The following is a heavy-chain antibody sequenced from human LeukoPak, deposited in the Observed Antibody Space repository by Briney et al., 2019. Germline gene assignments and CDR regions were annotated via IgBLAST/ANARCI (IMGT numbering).Heavy chain of an antibody. CDR1: GYSFTSYW. CDR2: IYPGDSDT. V-gene: IGHV5-51*01. J-gene: IGHJ5*02. Sequence: GESLKISCKGSGYSFTSYWIGWVRQMPGKGLEWMGIIYPGDSDTRYSPSFQGQVTISADKSISTAYLQWSSLKASDTAMYYCARLELTTMIVVASLVGWFDPWGQGTLVTVSS. CDR3: ARLELTTMIVVASLVGWFDP. D-gene: IGHD3-22*01.